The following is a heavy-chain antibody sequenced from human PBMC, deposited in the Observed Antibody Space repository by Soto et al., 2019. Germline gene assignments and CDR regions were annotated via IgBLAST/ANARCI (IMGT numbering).Heavy chain of an antibody. D-gene: IGHD3-10*01. CDR2: INAGNGNT. V-gene: IGHV1-3*01. Sequence: ALVNFSCKASGYTFTSYAMHWVRQAPGQRFEWMGRINAGNGNTKYSQKFQGRVTITRDTSASTAYMELSSLRSEDTAVYYCARAGGDMVRGAYYQYYGMDVWGQGTTVTVSS. CDR3: ARAGGDMVRGAYYQYYGMDV. J-gene: IGHJ6*02. CDR1: GYTFTSYA.